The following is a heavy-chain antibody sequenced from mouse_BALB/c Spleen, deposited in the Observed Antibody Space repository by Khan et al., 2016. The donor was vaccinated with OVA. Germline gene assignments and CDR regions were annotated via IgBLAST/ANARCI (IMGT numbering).Heavy chain of an antibody. D-gene: IGHD2-3*01. J-gene: IGHJ1*01. CDR3: ASYDGYYWYFDV. CDR2: ISSGSSTI. V-gene: IGHV5-17*02. CDR1: GFTFSSFG. Sequence: EVELVESGGGLVQPGGSRKLSCAASGFTFSSFGMHWVRQAPEKGLEWVAYISSGSSTIYYADTVKGRFTISRDNPKNTLFLQMTSLRSEDTAMYYCASYDGYYWYFDVWGAGTTVTVSS.